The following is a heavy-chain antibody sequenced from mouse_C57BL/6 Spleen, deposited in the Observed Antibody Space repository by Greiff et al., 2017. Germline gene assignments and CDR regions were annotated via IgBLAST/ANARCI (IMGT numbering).Heavy chain of an antibody. CDR2: IYPSDSAT. Sequence: VQLQQPGAELVRPGSSVKLSCKASGYTFTSYWMDWVKQRPGQGLEWIGNIYPSDSATHYNQKFKDKATLTVDKSSSTAYMQLSSLTSEDSAVYYCARRRGWLLDFDYWGQGTTLTVSS. CDR3: ARRRGWLLDFDY. CDR1: GYTFTSYW. V-gene: IGHV1-61*01. J-gene: IGHJ2*01. D-gene: IGHD2-3*01.